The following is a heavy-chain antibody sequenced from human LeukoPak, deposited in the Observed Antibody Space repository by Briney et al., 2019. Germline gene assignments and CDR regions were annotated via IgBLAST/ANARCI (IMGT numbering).Heavy chain of an antibody. J-gene: IGHJ5*02. V-gene: IGHV1-69*02. CDR2: IIPILGIA. Sequence: SVKVSCKASGGTFSSYTISWVRQAPGQGLEWMGRIIPILGIANYAQKFQGRVTITADKSTSTAYMELSSLRSEDTAVYYCARGLCSSTSCYLSWFDPWGQGTLVTVSS. CDR3: ARGLCSSTSCYLSWFDP. CDR1: GGTFSSYT. D-gene: IGHD2-2*01.